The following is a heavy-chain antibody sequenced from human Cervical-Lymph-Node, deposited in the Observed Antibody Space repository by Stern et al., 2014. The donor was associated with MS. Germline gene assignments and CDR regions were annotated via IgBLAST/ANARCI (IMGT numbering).Heavy chain of an antibody. CDR2: ISGSGGST. D-gene: IGHD3-10*01. Sequence: EVQLVESGGGLVQPGGSLRLSCAASGFTFSSYTMSWVRQAPGKGLEWVSVISGSGGSTYYADSVKGRFTISRDNSKNTLYLQMNSLRAEDTAVYYCAKGGGYYGSGTQFGYWGQGTLVTVSS. CDR1: GFTFSSYT. J-gene: IGHJ4*02. CDR3: AKGGGYYGSGTQFGY. V-gene: IGHV3-23*04.